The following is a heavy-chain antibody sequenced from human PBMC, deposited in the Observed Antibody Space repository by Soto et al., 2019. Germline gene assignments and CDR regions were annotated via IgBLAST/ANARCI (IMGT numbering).Heavy chain of an antibody. CDR3: ARQRGWGGYSSG. CDR2: IYYSGST. CDR1: GGSISSSSYY. D-gene: IGHD6-19*01. V-gene: IGHV4-39*01. J-gene: IGHJ4*02. Sequence: QLQLQESGPGLVKPSETLSLTCTVSGGSISSSSYYWGWIRQPPGKGLEWIGSIYYSGSTYYNPSLKSRVTISVDTSKNQFSLKLSSVTAADTAVYYCARQRGWGGYSSGWGQGTLVTVSS.